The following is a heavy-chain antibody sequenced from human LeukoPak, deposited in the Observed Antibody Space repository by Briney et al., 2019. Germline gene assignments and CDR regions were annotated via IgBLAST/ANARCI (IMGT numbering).Heavy chain of an antibody. CDR1: GFTFSSYW. V-gene: IGHV3-7*04. CDR2: MKQDGSEK. CDR3: ARDRGLSTIDY. J-gene: IGHJ4*02. D-gene: IGHD2-2*01. Sequence: GGSLRLSCAASGFTFSSYWMSWVRQAPGKGLEWVANMKQDGSEKYYVDSVEGRLTISRDNAKSSLYLQMNSLRAEDTAVYYCARDRGLSTIDYWGQGALVTVSS.